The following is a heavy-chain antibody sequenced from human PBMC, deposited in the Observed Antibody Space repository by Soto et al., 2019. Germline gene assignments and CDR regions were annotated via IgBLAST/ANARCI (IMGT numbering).Heavy chain of an antibody. CDR2: ISYDGSDK. D-gene: IGHD3-22*01. Sequence: VQLVESGGGEVQPGRSLRLSCAASGFKYTDFALHWVRQAQGKGLEWVAIISYDGSDKYYADSVKGRFVISRDNPKNTLYLEMNSLRPDDTAVYFCARRAWDSYDAIDVWGQGTTVTVFS. CDR1: GFKYTDFA. J-gene: IGHJ6*02. V-gene: IGHV3-30*09. CDR3: ARRAWDSYDAIDV.